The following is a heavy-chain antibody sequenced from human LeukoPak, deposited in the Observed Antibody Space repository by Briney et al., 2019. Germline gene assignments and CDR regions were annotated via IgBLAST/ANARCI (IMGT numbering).Heavy chain of an antibody. J-gene: IGHJ3*02. CDR1: GGSISSDDYY. CDR3: ASLTSSRRAFDI. V-gene: IGHV4-31*03. Sequence: PSETLSLICTVSGGSISSDDYYWSWIRQHPGKGLEWIGYIYYSGSTYYNPSLKSRVTISVDTSKNQFSLKLSSVTAADTAVYYCASLTSSRRAFDIWGQRTMVTVSS. D-gene: IGHD4/OR15-4a*01. CDR2: IYYSGST.